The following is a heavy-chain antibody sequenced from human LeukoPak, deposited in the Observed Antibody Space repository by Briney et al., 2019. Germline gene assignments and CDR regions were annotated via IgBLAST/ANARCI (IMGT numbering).Heavy chain of an antibody. Sequence: GGSVTLSCAASGFTFSSYEMNWVRQAPGKGLEWVSYISSSSSYIYYADSVKGRFTISRDNAKNSLYLQMNSLRAEDTAVYYCARDFITSSGWTSDAFDIWGQGTMVTVSS. CDR3: ARDFITSSGWTSDAFDI. CDR2: ISSSSSYI. J-gene: IGHJ3*02. D-gene: IGHD6-19*01. V-gene: IGHV3-21*05. CDR1: GFTFSSYE.